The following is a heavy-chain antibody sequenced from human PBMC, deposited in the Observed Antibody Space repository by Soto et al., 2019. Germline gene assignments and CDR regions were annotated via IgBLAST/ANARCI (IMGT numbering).Heavy chain of an antibody. CDR2: IYWNDEI. CDR1: GFSLSSSGAG. J-gene: IGHJ6*02. Sequence: QVTVKESGPTLAKPTQTLTLTCSFTGFSLSSSGAGVGWFRQSPGKALEWLALIYWNDEIRYSPSLASRLTITKDTSKDQVFLTLSNLGPVDTATYYCSHLALRGFSDYTPGWDVWGQWTTVNVAS. CDR3: SHLALRGFSDYTPGWDV. D-gene: IGHD4-17*01. V-gene: IGHV2-5*01.